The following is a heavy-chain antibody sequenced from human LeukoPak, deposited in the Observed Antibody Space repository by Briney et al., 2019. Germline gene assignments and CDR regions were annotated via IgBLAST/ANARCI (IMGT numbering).Heavy chain of an antibody. CDR1: GFTFSSYA. D-gene: IGHD6-13*01. CDR3: AKTGSSSWYRTRFDP. Sequence: GGSLRLSCAASGFTFSSYAMSWVRQAPGRGLEWVSAISGSGGSTYYADSVKGRFTISRDNSKNTLYLQMNSLRAEDTAVYYCAKTGSSSWYRTRFDPWGQGTLVTVSS. J-gene: IGHJ5*02. V-gene: IGHV3-23*01. CDR2: ISGSGGST.